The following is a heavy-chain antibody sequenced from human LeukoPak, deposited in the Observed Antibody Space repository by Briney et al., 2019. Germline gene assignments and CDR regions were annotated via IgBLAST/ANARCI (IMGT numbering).Heavy chain of an antibody. CDR1: GGSLSSGGYY. J-gene: IGHJ4*02. Sequence: SETLSLTCTVSGGSLSSGGYYWSWIRQHPGKGLEWIGYIYYSGSTYYKPSLKSRVTISVDTSKNQFSLKLSSVTAADTAVYYCARDGCSGGSCYIDYWGQGTLVTVSS. V-gene: IGHV4-31*03. CDR3: ARDGCSGGSCYIDY. D-gene: IGHD2-15*01. CDR2: IYYSGST.